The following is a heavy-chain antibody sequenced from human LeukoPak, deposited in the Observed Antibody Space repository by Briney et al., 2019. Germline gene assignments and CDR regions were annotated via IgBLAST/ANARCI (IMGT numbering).Heavy chain of an antibody. D-gene: IGHD6-25*01. J-gene: IGHJ5*02. V-gene: IGHV3-7*01. CDR2: IKRDGSDR. Sequence: PGGSLRLSCAASGFDFDFYWLSWVRQAPGKGPEWVANIKRDGSDRNYVDSVRGRFTISRDNAKKSLFLQMNGPRVEDTGMYYCGAATLSWGQGTLVTVSS. CDR3: GAATLS. CDR1: GFDFDFYW.